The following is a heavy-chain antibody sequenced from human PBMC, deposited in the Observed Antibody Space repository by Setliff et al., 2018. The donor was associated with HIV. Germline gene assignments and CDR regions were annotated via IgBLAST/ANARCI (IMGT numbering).Heavy chain of an antibody. CDR1: GASISINSYY. V-gene: IGHV4-39*01. J-gene: IGHJ4*02. CDR2: IYYSGSA. CDR3: ARLKSASGYFGFDS. Sequence: PSETLSLTCTVSGASISINSYYWGWIRQPPGRGLEWVGSIYYSGSAYYNSSLRSRLTISVDTSKNQFSLKLTSMTAADTAVYFCARLKSASGYFGFDSWGQGTLVTVSS. D-gene: IGHD5-12*01.